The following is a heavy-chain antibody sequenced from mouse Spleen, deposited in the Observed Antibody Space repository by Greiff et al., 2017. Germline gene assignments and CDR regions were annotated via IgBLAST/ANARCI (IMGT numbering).Heavy chain of an antibody. Sequence: VQLQQSGAELVRPGASVKLSCKASGYTFTDYYINWVKQRPGQGLEWIARIYPGSGNTYYNEKFKGKATLTAEKSSSTAYMQLSSLTSEDSAVYFCARYYGSSYPGAMDYWGQGTSVTVSS. CDR1: GYTFTDYY. V-gene: IGHV1-76*01. CDR2: IYPGSGNT. CDR3: ARYYGSSYPGAMDY. J-gene: IGHJ4*01. D-gene: IGHD1-1*01.